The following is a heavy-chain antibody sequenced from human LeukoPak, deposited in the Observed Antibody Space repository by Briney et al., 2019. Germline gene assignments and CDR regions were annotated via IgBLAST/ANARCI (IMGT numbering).Heavy chain of an antibody. CDR1: GGSISSSSYY. CDR3: ARDLGYSSGWYEGGHFDY. J-gene: IGHJ4*02. D-gene: IGHD6-19*01. CDR2: IYYSGRT. V-gene: IGHV4-39*02. Sequence: KTSETLSLTCTVSGGSISSSSYYWGWIRQPPGKGLEWIGSIYYSGRTYYNPSFKSRVTISVDTSKNQFSLKLSSVTAADTAVYYCARDLGYSSGWYEGGHFDYWGQGTLVTVSS.